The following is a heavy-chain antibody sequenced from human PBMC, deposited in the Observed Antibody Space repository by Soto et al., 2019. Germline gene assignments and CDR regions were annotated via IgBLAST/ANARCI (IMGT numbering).Heavy chain of an antibody. J-gene: IGHJ4*02. V-gene: IGHV3-23*01. CDR2: IRSSGGHT. CDR1: GFTFSNSA. D-gene: IGHD2-21*02. CDR3: AKVQEFCGFNCYIVDS. Sequence: GGSLRPSCVASGFTFSNSAMSWVRHVPGKGLEWAAGIRSSGGHTNYADSVKGRFTISRDNSKDTLYLQMNSLRAEDTALYYCAKVQEFCGFNCYIVDSWGQGVLVTVSS.